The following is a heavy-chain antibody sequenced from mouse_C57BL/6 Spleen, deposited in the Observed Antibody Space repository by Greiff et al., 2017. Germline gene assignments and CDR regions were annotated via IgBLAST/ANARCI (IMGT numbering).Heavy chain of an antibody. D-gene: IGHD2-2*01. V-gene: IGHV1-63*01. CDR1: GYTFTNYW. J-gene: IGHJ3*01. Sequence: VQLQQSGAELVRPGTSVKMSCKASGYTFTNYWIGWAKQRPGHGLEWIGDIYPGGGYTNYNEKFKGKATLTADKSSSTAYMQFSSLTSEDSAIYYCARSGHGYDVAWFADWGQGTLVTVSA. CDR3: ARSGHGYDVAWFAD. CDR2: IYPGGGYT.